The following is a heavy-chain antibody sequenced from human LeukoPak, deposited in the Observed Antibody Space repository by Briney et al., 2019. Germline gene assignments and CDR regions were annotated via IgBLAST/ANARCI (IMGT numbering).Heavy chain of an antibody. J-gene: IGHJ6*03. CDR1: SDFFSSVTDY. D-gene: IGHD6-6*01. V-gene: IGHV4-39*01. CDR2: GDYSGGT. CDR3: AELVRDRYYYYYMDV. Sequence: PSETLSLTCTVSSDFFSSVTDYWAWIRQPPGKGLEWIASGDYSGGTYYNPSLESRVAISADMSKNQISLKLSSVTAADTAVYYCAELVRDRYYYYYMDVWGKGTTVTVSS.